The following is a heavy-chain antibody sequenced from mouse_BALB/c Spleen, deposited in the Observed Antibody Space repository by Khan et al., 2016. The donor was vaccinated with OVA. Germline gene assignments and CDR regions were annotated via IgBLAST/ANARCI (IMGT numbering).Heavy chain of an antibody. J-gene: IGHJ2*01. D-gene: IGHD2-14*01. V-gene: IGHV1S136*01. CDR2: IYPFNDDT. CDR3: AKNYTYDVYFDY. Sequence: EVQLQESGPELVKPGASVKMSCEASGYTFTSYVIHWVMQKPGQGLEWIGYIYPFNDDTKYNEKFKGKATLTSDTSSSTSYMELRSLTSEDSAVYYFAKNYTYDVYFDYWGQGTTLTVSS. CDR1: GYTFTSYV.